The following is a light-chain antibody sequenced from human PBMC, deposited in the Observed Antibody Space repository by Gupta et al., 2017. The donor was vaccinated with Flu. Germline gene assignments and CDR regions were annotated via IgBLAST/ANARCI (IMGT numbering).Light chain of an antibody. J-gene: IGKJ3*01. V-gene: IGKV3-20*01. Sequence: DIVLTQSPGTLSLSSGERATLTCRASQSVSSSYLAWYQQKPGQAPRLLIYGASIRATGIPDRFSGSGSAADFTLTINILEPEDFTVYYCQLYGNSPFTFGPGTKVDIK. CDR2: GAS. CDR1: QSVSSSY. CDR3: QLYGNSPFT.